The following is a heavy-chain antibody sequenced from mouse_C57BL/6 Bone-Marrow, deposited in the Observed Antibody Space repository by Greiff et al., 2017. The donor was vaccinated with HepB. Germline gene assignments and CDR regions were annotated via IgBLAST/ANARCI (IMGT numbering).Heavy chain of an antibody. V-gene: IGHV5-6*01. CDR2: ISSGGSYT. D-gene: IGHD2-5*01. J-gene: IGHJ2*01. Sequence: EVQRVESGGDLVKPGGSLKLSCAASGFTFSSYGMSWVRQTPDKRLEWVGTISSGGSYTYYPDSVKGRFTISRDNAKNTLYLQMSSLKSEDTARYYCARQAYYSNYFDYWGQGTTLTVSS. CDR3: ARQAYYSNYFDY. CDR1: GFTFSSYG.